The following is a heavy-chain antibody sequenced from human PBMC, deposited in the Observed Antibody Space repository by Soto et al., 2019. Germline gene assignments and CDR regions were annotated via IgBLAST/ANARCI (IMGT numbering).Heavy chain of an antibody. CDR3: AKSRDAYNFHFYYCMDV. V-gene: IGHV3-74*01. CDR2: INGDASST. J-gene: IGHJ6*02. D-gene: IGHD3-3*01. Sequence: GGSLRLSCVASDPSFSNHWVHWVRQTPGEGLVWVSRINGDASSTAYAASVRGRFTVSRDNSKNTLYPQVSSLRAEDTAVYYCAKSRDAYNFHFYYCMDVWGQGTTVTVPS. CDR1: DPSFSNHW.